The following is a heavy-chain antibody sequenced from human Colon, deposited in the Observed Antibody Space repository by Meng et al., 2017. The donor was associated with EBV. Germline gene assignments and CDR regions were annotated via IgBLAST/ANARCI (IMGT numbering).Heavy chain of an antibody. CDR2: IYHSGST. CDR3: ARVGAYCGGDCYHPR. CDR1: GGSLSSRNW. D-gene: IGHD2-21*02. J-gene: IGHJ4*02. Sequence: QPPESGPGLVTPSGTLALTSAVSGGSLSSRNWWSWVRQPPGKGLEWIGEIYHSGSTNYNPSLKSRVTISVDESKNQFSLRLSSVTAADTAVYYCARVGAYCGGDCYHPRWGQGTLVTVSS. V-gene: IGHV4-4*02.